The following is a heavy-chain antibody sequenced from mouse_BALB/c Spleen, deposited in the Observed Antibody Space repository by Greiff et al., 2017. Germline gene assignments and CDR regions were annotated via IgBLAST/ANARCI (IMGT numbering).Heavy chain of an antibody. CDR3: ARDGDYYGSIYAMDY. Sequence: VMLVESGPGLVAPSQSLSITCTVSGFSLTGYGVNWVRQPPGKGLEWLGMIWGDGSTDYNSALKSRLSISKDNSKSQVFLKMNSLQTDDTARYYCARDGDYYGSIYAMDYWGQGTSVTVSS. CDR2: IWGDGST. D-gene: IGHD1-1*01. J-gene: IGHJ4*01. CDR1: GFSLTGYG. V-gene: IGHV2-6-7*01.